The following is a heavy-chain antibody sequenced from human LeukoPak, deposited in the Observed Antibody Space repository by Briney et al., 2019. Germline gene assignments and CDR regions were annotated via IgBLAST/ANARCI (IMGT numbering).Heavy chain of an antibody. CDR3: ASVTTVTTKGHGAFDI. CDR1: GYTFTSYY. J-gene: IGHJ3*02. Sequence: SVKVSCKASGYTFTSYYMHWVRQAPGQGLEWLGGIIPIFGSSNYAQNFQDRVTITADESTSTAYMELSSLRSEDTAVYYCASVTTVTTKGHGAFDIWGQGTMVTVSS. V-gene: IGHV1-69*13. D-gene: IGHD4-17*01. CDR2: IIPIFGSS.